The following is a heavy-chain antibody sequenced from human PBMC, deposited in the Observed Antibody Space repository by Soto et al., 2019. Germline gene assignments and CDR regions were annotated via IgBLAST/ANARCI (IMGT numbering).Heavy chain of an antibody. J-gene: IGHJ4*02. Sequence: SVKGRFTISRDNAKNSLYLQMNSLRVEDTAVYYCARDKYGGNSGSDYGGQGTLVTVSS. V-gene: IGHV3-48*01. D-gene: IGHD2-21*02. CDR3: ARDKYGGNSGSDY.